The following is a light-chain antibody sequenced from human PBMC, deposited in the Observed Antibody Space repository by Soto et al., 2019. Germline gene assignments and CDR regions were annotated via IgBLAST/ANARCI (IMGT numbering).Light chain of an antibody. CDR3: MQSTQLPPT. J-gene: IGKJ5*01. Sequence: DLVMTQSPLSLPVTPGQPASISCKSSQSLLRITGETFLFWYLQKPGQSPQLLIYEVSTRVSGVPDRFSGSGSGTDFTLEISRVETDDVGIYYCMQSTQLPPTFGQGTRLEIK. V-gene: IGKV2D-29*02. CDR1: QSLLRITGETF. CDR2: EVS.